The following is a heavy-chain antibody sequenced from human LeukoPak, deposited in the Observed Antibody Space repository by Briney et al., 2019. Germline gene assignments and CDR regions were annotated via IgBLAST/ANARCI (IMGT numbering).Heavy chain of an antibody. Sequence: SETLSLTCTVSGGSISGGGYYWSWIRHHPGKGLEWIGYIYYSGGTYYNPTLRSRVTISVDTSKNQFSLNLSAVTAADTAVYYCATTYCTGGACSRRYFDNWGQGTLVTVSP. D-gene: IGHD2-8*02. J-gene: IGHJ4*02. CDR2: IYYSGGT. CDR1: GGSISGGGYY. V-gene: IGHV4-31*03. CDR3: ATTYCTGGACSRRYFDN.